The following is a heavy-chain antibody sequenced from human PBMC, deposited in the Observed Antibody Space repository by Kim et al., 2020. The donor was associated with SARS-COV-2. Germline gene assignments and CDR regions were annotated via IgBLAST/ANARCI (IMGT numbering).Heavy chain of an antibody. V-gene: IGHV3-64D*06. Sequence: ADSVKGRFTITRHNSKNTLYLQMRSLRAEDTAVYYCVKAPRITLYWFDPWGQGTLVTVSS. CDR3: VKAPRITLYWFDP. D-gene: IGHD3-10*01. J-gene: IGHJ5*02.